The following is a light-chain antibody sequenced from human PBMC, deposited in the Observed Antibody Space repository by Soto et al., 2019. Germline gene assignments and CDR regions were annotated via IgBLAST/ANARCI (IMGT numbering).Light chain of an antibody. J-gene: IGKJ4*01. Sequence: DIQMTQSPSSLSASVGDRVTVTCRASQGISSYLAWYQQNPGKVPKILIYAASTLQPGVPSRFSGSGSGTDFTLTISSLQPEDVATYYCQKYDSAASLTFGGGTKVEIK. V-gene: IGKV1-27*01. CDR3: QKYDSAASLT. CDR1: QGISSY. CDR2: AAS.